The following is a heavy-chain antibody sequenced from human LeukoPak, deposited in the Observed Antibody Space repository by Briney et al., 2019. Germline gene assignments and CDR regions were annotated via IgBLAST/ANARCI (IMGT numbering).Heavy chain of an antibody. CDR1: GGSFSGYY. D-gene: IGHD6-19*01. CDR3: ASPVAVAGKGGVN. V-gene: IGHV4-34*01. CDR2: INHSGST. Sequence: SETLSLTRAVYGGSFSGYYWSWIRQPPGKGLEWIGEINHSGSTNYNPSLKSRVTISVDTSKNQFSLKLSSVTAADTAVYYCASPVAVAGKGGVNWGQGTLVTVSS. J-gene: IGHJ4*02.